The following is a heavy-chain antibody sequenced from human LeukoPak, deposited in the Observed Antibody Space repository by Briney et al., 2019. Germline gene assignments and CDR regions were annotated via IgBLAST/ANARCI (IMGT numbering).Heavy chain of an antibody. D-gene: IGHD3-10*01. CDR2: ISSSSSYI. CDR1: GFTFSSSE. Sequence: GGSLRLSCAASGFTFSSSEMNWVRQAPGKGLEWVSSISSSSSYIYYADSVKGRFTISRDNAKNSLYLQMNSLRAEDTAVYYCARDKTGTKDYWGQGTLVTVSS. V-gene: IGHV3-21*01. J-gene: IGHJ4*02. CDR3: ARDKTGTKDY.